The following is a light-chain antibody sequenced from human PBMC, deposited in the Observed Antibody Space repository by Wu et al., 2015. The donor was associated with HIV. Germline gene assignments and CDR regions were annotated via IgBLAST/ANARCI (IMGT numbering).Light chain of an antibody. CDR1: QSVHST. V-gene: IGKV3-20*01. Sequence: GRAPSPRRASQSVHSTLPGTSRNLARXPALIYGASNRATGTPDRFSGSGSGTGFTLTISRVEPEDFAVYYCQQYGTSPRTFGQGTKVEIK. CDR3: QQYGTSPRT. CDR2: GAS. J-gene: IGKJ1*01.